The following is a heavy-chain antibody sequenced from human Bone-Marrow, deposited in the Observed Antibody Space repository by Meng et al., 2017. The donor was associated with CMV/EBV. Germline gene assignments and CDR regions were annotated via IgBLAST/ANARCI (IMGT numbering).Heavy chain of an antibody. J-gene: IGHJ4*02. CDR1: GFTLSAYW. V-gene: IGHV3-74*01. CDR2: VYLDGTSI. CDR3: AREKTGSTNHFDY. Sequence: GESMKIVCSASGFTLSAYWMHWVRQTPGQGLVWVSRVYLDGTSIGYADAVKGRFTISRDNAKNSLYLQMNSLRADDTAVYYCAREKTGSTNHFDYWVQGTLVTVSS. D-gene: IGHD2-15*01.